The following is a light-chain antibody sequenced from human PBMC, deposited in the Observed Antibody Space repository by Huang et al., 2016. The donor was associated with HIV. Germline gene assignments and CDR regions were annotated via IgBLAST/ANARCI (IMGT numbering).Light chain of an antibody. CDR2: AAS. V-gene: IGKV3-15*01. CDR3: QQYNNWPWT. J-gene: IGKJ1*01. CDR1: QSVSSN. Sequence: EIVMTQSPATLSLSPGERATLSCRASQSVSSNLAWYQQKPVQAPRLLIYAASARATDIPARFSGSGSGTEFTLTISSLQPEDFAVYFCQQYNNWPWTFGQGTKVEIK.